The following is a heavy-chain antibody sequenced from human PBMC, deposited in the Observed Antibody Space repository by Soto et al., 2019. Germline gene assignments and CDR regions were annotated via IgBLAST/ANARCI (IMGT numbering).Heavy chain of an antibody. CDR3: ANAALQTSTMVRGATDY. J-gene: IGHJ4*02. Sequence: GGSLRLSCAASGFTFSSYAMSWVRQAPGKGLEWVSAISGSGGSTYYADSVKGRFTISRDNSKNTLYLQMNSLRAEDTAVYYCANAALQTSTMVRGATDYWGQGTLVTVSS. CDR2: ISGSGGST. CDR1: GFTFSSYA. V-gene: IGHV3-23*01. D-gene: IGHD3-10*01.